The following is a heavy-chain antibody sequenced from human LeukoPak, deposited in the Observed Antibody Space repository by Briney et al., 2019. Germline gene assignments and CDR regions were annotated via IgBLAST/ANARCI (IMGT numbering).Heavy chain of an antibody. CDR2: FDPGDVET. CDR3: AKDLGAWRADGVERFGYLDY. Sequence: ASVKVSCKVSGHSLAGLSIHWVRQSPEKGLEWMGGFDPGDVETIYSQKFQDRVIMTEDKSTDTASMELSSLTSEDTARYYCAKDLGAWRADGVERFGYLDYWGQGTLVTVSS. J-gene: IGHJ4*02. D-gene: IGHD2-8*02. CDR1: GHSLAGLS. V-gene: IGHV1-24*01.